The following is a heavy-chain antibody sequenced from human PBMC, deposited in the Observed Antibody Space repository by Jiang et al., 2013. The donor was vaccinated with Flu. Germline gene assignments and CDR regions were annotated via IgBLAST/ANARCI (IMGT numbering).Heavy chain of an antibody. CDR1: Y. D-gene: IGHD2-15*01. J-gene: IGHJ4*02. CDR2: IYYSGST. CDR3: ARGPGWRVYYFDY. V-gene: IGHV4-59*08. Sequence: YWSWIRQPPGKGLEWIGYIYYSGSTNYNPSLKSRVTISVDTSKNQFSLKLSSVTAADTAVYYCARGPGWRVYYFDYWGQGTLVTVSS.